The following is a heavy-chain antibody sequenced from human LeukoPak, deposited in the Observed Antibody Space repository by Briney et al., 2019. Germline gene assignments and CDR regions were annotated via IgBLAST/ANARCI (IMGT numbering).Heavy chain of an antibody. D-gene: IGHD2-15*01. Sequence: PGGSLRLSCAASGFTFSSYAMSWVRQAPGKGLEWVSVIYSGGSTYYADSVKGRFTISRDNSKNTLYLQMNSLRAEDTAVYYCARVRAFGGHYYFDYWGRGTLVTVSS. CDR3: ARVRAFGGHYYFDY. V-gene: IGHV3-53*01. J-gene: IGHJ4*02. CDR2: IYSGGST. CDR1: GFTFSSYA.